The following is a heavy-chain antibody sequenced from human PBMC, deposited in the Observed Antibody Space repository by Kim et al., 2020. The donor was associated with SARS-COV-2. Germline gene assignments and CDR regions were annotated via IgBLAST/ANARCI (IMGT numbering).Heavy chain of an antibody. J-gene: IGHJ6*02. CDR1: GFTFSSYE. CDR2: ISSSGSTI. Sequence: GGSLRLSCAASGFTFSSYEMNWVRQAPGKGLEWVSYISSSGSTIYYADSVKGRFTISRDNAKNSLYLQMNSLRAEDTAVYYCARSLYDFWSGYYRFLGDYYYYGMDVWGQGTTVTVSS. CDR3: ARSLYDFWSGYYRFLGDYYYYGMDV. V-gene: IGHV3-48*03. D-gene: IGHD3-3*01.